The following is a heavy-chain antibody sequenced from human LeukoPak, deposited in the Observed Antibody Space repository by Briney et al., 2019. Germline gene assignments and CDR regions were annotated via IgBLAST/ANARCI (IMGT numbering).Heavy chain of an antibody. J-gene: IGHJ4*02. CDR3: ITDIRQSPFDY. Sequence: GGSLRLSCAASGFTFSNAWMSWVRQAPGKGLEWVGRIKSKTDGGTTDYAAPVKGRFTISRDDSKHTLYLQMNSLKIEDTAVYYCITDIRQSPFDYWGQGTLVTVSS. D-gene: IGHD1-14*01. V-gene: IGHV3-15*01. CDR1: GFTFSNAW. CDR2: IKSKTDGGTT.